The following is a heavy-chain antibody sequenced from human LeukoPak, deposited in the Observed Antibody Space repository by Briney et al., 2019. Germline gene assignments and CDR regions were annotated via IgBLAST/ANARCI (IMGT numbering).Heavy chain of an antibody. Sequence: PGGSLRLSCGASGFTFSSYAMHWVRQAPGKGLEWVAVISYDGSSKYYADSVKGRFTISRDNSKNTLYLQMNSLRAEDTAVYYCARDLGYCTNGVCRTRFDYWGQGTLVAVSS. CDR3: ARDLGYCTNGVCRTRFDY. CDR1: GFTFSSYA. D-gene: IGHD2-8*01. CDR2: ISYDGSSK. J-gene: IGHJ4*02. V-gene: IGHV3-30-3*01.